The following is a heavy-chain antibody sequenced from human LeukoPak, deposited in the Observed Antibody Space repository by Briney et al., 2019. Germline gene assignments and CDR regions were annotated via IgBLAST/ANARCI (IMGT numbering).Heavy chain of an antibody. J-gene: IGHJ3*02. CDR3: AKVSSPSYCDSSGYYPAFDI. CDR2: ISGSGGST. V-gene: IGHV3-23*01. Sequence: GGSLRLSCAASGFTFSSYAMSWVRQAPGKGLEWVSAISGSGGSTYYADSVKGRFTISRDNSKNTLYLQMNSLRAEDTAVYYCAKVSSPSYCDSSGYYPAFDIWGQGTMVTVSS. D-gene: IGHD3-22*01. CDR1: GFTFSSYA.